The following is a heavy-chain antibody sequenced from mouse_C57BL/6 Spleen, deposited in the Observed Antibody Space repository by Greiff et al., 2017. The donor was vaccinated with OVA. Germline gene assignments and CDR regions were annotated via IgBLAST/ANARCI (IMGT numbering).Heavy chain of an antibody. CDR2: IYPGSGNT. Sequence: VQLQQSGAELVRPGASVKLSCKASGYTFTDYYINWVKQRPGQGLEWIARIYPGSGNTYYNEKFKGKATLTAEKSSSTAYMQLSSLTSEDSAVYFCAREEDYGRAMDYWGQGTSVTVSS. D-gene: IGHD1-1*01. CDR1: GYTFTDYY. CDR3: AREEDYGRAMDY. J-gene: IGHJ4*01. V-gene: IGHV1-76*01.